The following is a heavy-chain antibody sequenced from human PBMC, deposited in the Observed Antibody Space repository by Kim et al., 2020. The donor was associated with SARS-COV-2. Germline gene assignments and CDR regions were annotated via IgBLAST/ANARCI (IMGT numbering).Heavy chain of an antibody. CDR3: ARGGGYVSYGMDV. Sequence: NPSLKSRVTISVDPSKNQFSLKLSSVTAADTAVYYCARGGGYVSYGMDVWGQGTTVTVSS. D-gene: IGHD5-12*01. J-gene: IGHJ6*02. V-gene: IGHV4-34*01.